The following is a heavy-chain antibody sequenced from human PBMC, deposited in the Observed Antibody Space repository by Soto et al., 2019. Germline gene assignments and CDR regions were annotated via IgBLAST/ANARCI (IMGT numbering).Heavy chain of an antibody. D-gene: IGHD3-10*01. V-gene: IGHV3-13*04. CDR1: GFTFSSYD. CDR2: IGTAGDA. CDR3: ARAFITGVLDY. J-gene: IGHJ4*02. Sequence: EVQLVESGGGLVQPGGSLRLSCRASGFTFSSYDMHWVRQVTGKGLEWVSAIGTAGDAYYPNSVKGRFTISRENAKNSLSLQMNSLRAGDTAVHYCARAFITGVLDYWGQGTLVTVSS.